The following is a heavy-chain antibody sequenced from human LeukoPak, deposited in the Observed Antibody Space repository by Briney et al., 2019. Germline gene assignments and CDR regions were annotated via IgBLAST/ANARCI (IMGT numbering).Heavy chain of an antibody. Sequence: GGSLRLSCAASGFTFSSYAMSWVRQAPGKGLEWFSAISGSGGSTYYADSVKGRFTISRDNSKNTLYLQMNSLRAEDTAVYYCAKDQLLWFGESYTFSYWGQGTLVTVSS. CDR1: GFTFSSYA. J-gene: IGHJ4*02. CDR2: ISGSGGST. D-gene: IGHD3-10*01. CDR3: AKDQLLWFGESYTFSY. V-gene: IGHV3-23*01.